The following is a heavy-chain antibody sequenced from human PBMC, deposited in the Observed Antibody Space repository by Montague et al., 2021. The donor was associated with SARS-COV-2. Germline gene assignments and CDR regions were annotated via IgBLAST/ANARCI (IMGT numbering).Heavy chain of an antibody. Sequence: TRSLTCTVSGGSISSGSYYWSWIRQPAGKGLEWIGRIYTSGSTNYNPSLKSRVTISVDTSKNQFSLKLSSVTAADTAVYYCARVLGGYCSGGSCYRGWYFDLWGRGTLVTVSS. J-gene: IGHJ2*01. V-gene: IGHV4-61*02. CDR3: ARVLGGYCSGGSCYRGWYFDL. D-gene: IGHD2-15*01. CDR2: IYTSGST. CDR1: GGSISSGSYY.